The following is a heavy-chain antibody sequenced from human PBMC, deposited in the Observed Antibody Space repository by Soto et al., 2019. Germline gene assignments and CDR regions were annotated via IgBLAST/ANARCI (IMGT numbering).Heavy chain of an antibody. CDR2: IIPIFGTA. V-gene: IGHV1-69*06. Sequence: SVKVSRKASGGTFSSYAISWVRQAPGQGLEWMGGIIPIFGTANYAQKFQGRVTITADKSTSTAYMELSSLRSEDTAVYYCARDLPYYDYVWGSYRHGAFDIWGQGTMVTVSS. CDR3: ARDLPYYDYVWGSYRHGAFDI. J-gene: IGHJ3*02. D-gene: IGHD3-16*02. CDR1: GGTFSSYA.